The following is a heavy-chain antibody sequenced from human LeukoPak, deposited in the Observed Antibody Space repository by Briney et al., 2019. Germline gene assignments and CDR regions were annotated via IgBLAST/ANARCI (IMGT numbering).Heavy chain of an antibody. V-gene: IGHV3-23*01. CDR1: GFTFSSYA. D-gene: IGHD2-21*02. J-gene: IGHJ4*02. CDR3: AKDGVVVTASDY. CDR2: ISGSGGST. Sequence: GGSLRLSGGASGFTFSSYAMSWVRKAPGKGLEWVSAISGSGGSTYYADSVKGRFTISRDNSKNTLYLQMNSLRAEDTAVYYCAKDGVVVTASDYWGQGTLVTVSS.